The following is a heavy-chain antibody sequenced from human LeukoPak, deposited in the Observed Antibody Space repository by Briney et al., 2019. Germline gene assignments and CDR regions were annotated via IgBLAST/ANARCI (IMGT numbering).Heavy chain of an antibody. V-gene: IGHV1-69*04. CDR1: GGTFSSYA. CDR2: IIPILGIA. D-gene: IGHD5-18*01. Sequence: ASVKVSCKASGGTFSSYAISWVRQAPGQGLEWMGRIIPILGIANYAQKFQGRVTITADKSTSTAYMELSSLRSEDTAVYYCARDNGYSYGITFDYWGQGTLVPVSS. J-gene: IGHJ4*02. CDR3: ARDNGYSYGITFDY.